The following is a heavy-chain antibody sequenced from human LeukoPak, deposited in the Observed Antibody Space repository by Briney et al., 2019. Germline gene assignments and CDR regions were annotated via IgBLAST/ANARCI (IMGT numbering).Heavy chain of an antibody. CDR1: GGSISSSSYY. J-gene: IGHJ3*02. D-gene: IGHD6-13*01. V-gene: IGHV4-39*07. CDR3: ARDQVVYPIAAAGRGAFDI. CDR2: IYYSGST. Sequence: SETLSLTCTVSGGSISSSSYYWGWIRQPPGKGLEWIGSIYYSGSTYYNPSLKSRVTISVDTSKNQFSLKLSSVTAADTAVYYCARDQVVYPIAAAGRGAFDIWGQGTMVTVSS.